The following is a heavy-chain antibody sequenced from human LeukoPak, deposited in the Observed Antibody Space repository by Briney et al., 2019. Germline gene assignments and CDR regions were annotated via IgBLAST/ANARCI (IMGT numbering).Heavy chain of an antibody. Sequence: GGSLRLSCAASGFTFSSYSMNWVRQAPGKGLEWVSSISSSSSYIYYADSVKGRFTISRDNAKNSLYLQMNSLRAEDTAVYYCASLADYDILTGYYNRREDYWGQGTLVTVSS. J-gene: IGHJ4*02. CDR3: ASLADYDILTGYYNRREDY. D-gene: IGHD3-9*01. CDR1: GFTFSSYS. V-gene: IGHV3-21*01. CDR2: ISSSSSYI.